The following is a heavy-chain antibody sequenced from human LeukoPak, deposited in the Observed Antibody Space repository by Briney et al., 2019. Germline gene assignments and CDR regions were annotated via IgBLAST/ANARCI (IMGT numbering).Heavy chain of an antibody. V-gene: IGHV4-59*01. CDR2: IFYSGIT. D-gene: IGHD5-18*01. CDR3: ARGLHGYTYGYVPWELYYYMDV. Sequence: PSETLSLTCTVSGGSMSNYYWSWIRQPPGKGLEWIGYIFYSGITKYNPSLKSRVTISIDTSKKQVSLNLTSVTAADMAVYYCARGLHGYTYGYVPWELYYYMDVWGKGTTVTISS. J-gene: IGHJ6*03. CDR1: GGSMSNYY.